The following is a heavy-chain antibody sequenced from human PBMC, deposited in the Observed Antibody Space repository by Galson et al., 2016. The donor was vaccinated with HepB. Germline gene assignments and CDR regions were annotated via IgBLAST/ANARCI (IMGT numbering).Heavy chain of an antibody. J-gene: IGHJ6*04. CDR2: ISNDGSNK. CDR1: GFTFTTHW. CDR3: ARFIASPWNDYYYYGMDV. D-gene: IGHD1-1*01. Sequence: SLRLSCAASGFTFTTHWMGWVRQAPGKGLEWLAVISNDGSNKYFADSVKGRFTISRGNSKNTLYLQMNSLRAEDTAVYYCARFIASPWNDYYYYGMDVWGKGTTVTVSS. V-gene: IGHV3-30-3*01.